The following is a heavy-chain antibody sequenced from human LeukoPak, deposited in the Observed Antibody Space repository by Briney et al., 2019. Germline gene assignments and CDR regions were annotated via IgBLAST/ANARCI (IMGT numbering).Heavy chain of an antibody. CDR1: GGSINSGTYY. CDR2: INHSGST. J-gene: IGHJ4*02. CDR3: ARRMGYYGSGSYFDY. D-gene: IGHD3-10*01. Sequence: SETLSLTCTVSGGSINSGTYYWSWVRQPPGKGLEWIGEINHSGSTNYNPSLKSRVTISVDTSKNQFSLKLSSVTAADTAVYYCARRMGYYGSGSYFDYWGQGTLVTVSS. V-gene: IGHV4-39*07.